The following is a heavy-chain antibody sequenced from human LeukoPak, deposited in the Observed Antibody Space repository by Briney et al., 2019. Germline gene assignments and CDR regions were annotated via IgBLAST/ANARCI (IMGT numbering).Heavy chain of an antibody. Sequence: VSVKVSCKASGYTFTGYYMHWVRQAPGQGLEWMGWINPNSGNTDLVQKFQGRVTFTRDTTMRTAYMELSSLRSDDTAVYFCARGASRSFDYWGQGTLVTVSS. CDR1: GYTFTGYY. CDR2: INPNSGNT. V-gene: IGHV1-2*02. J-gene: IGHJ4*02. CDR3: ARGASRSFDY.